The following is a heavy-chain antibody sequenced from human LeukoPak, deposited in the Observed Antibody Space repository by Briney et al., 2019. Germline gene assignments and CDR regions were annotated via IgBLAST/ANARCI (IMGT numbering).Heavy chain of an antibody. J-gene: IGHJ6*03. Sequence: ASVRVSCKASGYTFTDFYIHWVRQAPGQGLEWMGWNNPNSGGTNYAQKFQGRVTVTRDTSTITAYMELSRLTSDDTAVYYCAREKDAAFGVHYYYMDVWAKGTTVTVSS. D-gene: IGHD3-3*01. V-gene: IGHV1-2*02. CDR2: NNPNSGGT. CDR3: AREKDAAFGVHYYYMDV. CDR1: GYTFTDFY.